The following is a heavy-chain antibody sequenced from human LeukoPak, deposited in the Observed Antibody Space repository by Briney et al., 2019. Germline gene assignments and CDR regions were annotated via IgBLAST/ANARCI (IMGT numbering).Heavy chain of an antibody. Sequence: GGSLRLSCAGSGFTVSSNYVNWVRQAPGKGLEWGSIIYAGGTTVLTDSVKGRFSISRDDSKNTLYLQMNSLRVEDTAVYYCARYDNIQGYMDVWGTGTTVTVFS. CDR3: ARYDNIQGYMDV. CDR1: GFTVSSNY. J-gene: IGHJ6*03. D-gene: IGHD1-1*01. CDR2: IYAGGTT. V-gene: IGHV3-66*02.